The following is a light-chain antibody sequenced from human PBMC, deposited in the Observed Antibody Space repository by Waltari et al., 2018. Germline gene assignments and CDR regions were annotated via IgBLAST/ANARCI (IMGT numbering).Light chain of an antibody. Sequence: EIVLTQSPGTLSLSPGESATLPCSTSQSVTRALALYQQKPGQAPRLLIYGASNRATGIPDRFSGSGSGTDFSLTISSLEPEDFAVYYCQHYLRLPVTFGQGTKVEVK. CDR1: QSVTRA. CDR2: GAS. J-gene: IGKJ1*01. V-gene: IGKV3-20*01. CDR3: QHYLRLPVT.